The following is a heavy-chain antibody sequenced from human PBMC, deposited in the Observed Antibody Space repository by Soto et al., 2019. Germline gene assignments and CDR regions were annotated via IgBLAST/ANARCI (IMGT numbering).Heavy chain of an antibody. J-gene: IGHJ4*02. CDR2: IKQNGSDT. CDR3: AKDAVVTAIHCLDY. CDR1: GFTFSSYW. D-gene: IGHD2-21*02. V-gene: IGHV3-7*01. Sequence: HPGGSLRLSCAASGFTFSSYWMSWVRQAPGKGLEWVATIKQNGSDTYYVDSVKGRFTISRDNSKNSLYLQMNSLRAEDTAVYYCAKDAVVTAIHCLDYWGQGTLVTVSS.